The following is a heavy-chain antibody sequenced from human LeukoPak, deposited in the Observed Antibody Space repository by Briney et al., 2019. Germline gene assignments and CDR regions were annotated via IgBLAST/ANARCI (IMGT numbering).Heavy chain of an antibody. J-gene: IGHJ6*02. V-gene: IGHV4-59*02. Sequence: SETLSLTCVVSGGSVSGYYWGWIRQPPGRGLEWIGYVYYSGSTNYNPSFKSRITISVDTSRNQFSLQLSSVTAADTAVYHCARDNWNYGSSMDVWGQGTTVTVSS. CDR3: ARDNWNYGSSMDV. CDR1: GGSVSGYY. D-gene: IGHD1-7*01. CDR2: VYYSGST.